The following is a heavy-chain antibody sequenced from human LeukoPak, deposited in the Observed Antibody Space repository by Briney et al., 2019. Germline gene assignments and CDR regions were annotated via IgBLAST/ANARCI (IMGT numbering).Heavy chain of an antibody. V-gene: IGHV3-66*01. J-gene: IGHJ4*02. CDR2: IYNGGST. CDR3: ARDNCNYGASDY. D-gene: IGHD1-7*01. Sequence: GGSLRLSCAASGFTVSNSYMSWVRQAPGKGLEWVSVIYNGGSTYYADSVKGRFTISRDNSKNTLDLQMNSLRAEDTAVYYCARDNCNYGASDYWGQGTLVTVSS. CDR1: GFTVSNSY.